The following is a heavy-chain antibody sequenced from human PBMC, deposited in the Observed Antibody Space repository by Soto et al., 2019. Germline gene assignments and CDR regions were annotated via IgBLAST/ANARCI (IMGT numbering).Heavy chain of an antibody. CDR3: ARPHVYGVENGAFDI. J-gene: IGHJ3*02. Sequence: QVQLQESGPGLVKPSETLSLTCTVSGGSISSYYWSWIRQPPGKGLEWIGYIYYSGSTNYNPSLKSRVTISVDTSKNQFSLKLSSVTAADTAVYYCARPHVYGVENGAFDIWGQGTMVTVSS. V-gene: IGHV4-59*08. CDR2: IYYSGST. CDR1: GGSISSYY. D-gene: IGHD4-17*01.